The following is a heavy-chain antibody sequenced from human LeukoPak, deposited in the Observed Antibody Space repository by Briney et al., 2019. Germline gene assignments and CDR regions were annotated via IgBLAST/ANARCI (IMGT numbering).Heavy chain of an antibody. CDR1: GYTFTNYG. Sequence: GSSVKVSCKASGYTFTNYGINWVRQAPGQGREWMGWISAYNGNTNYAQNFQGRVTMTTVTSTSTAYMELRGLRSDDTAVYYCARTPYYDFWSGYYHFDYWAQGTLVTVSS. J-gene: IGHJ4*02. CDR2: ISAYNGNT. CDR3: ARTPYYDFWSGYYHFDY. D-gene: IGHD3-3*01. V-gene: IGHV1-18*01.